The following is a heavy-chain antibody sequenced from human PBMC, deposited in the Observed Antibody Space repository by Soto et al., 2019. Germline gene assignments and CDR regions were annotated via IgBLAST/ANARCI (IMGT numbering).Heavy chain of an antibody. CDR3: AREDVISRQNGSGIHYYYFGMDV. CDR1: GGSISSYY. V-gene: IGHV4-59*01. J-gene: IGHJ6*02. CDR2: IYYSGST. Sequence: PSETLSLTCTVSGGSISSYYWSWIRQPPGKGLEWIGYIYYSGSTNYNPSLKSRVTISLDTTKNQFSLKLSSVTAADTAVYYCAREDVISRQNGSGIHYYYFGMDVWGQGTMVTVSS. D-gene: IGHD3-10*01.